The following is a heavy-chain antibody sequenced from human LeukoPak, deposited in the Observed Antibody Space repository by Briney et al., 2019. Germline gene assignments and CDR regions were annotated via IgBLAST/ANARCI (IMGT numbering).Heavy chain of an antibody. V-gene: IGHV3-21*01. CDR2: ISSSGSYI. CDR3: ARDQYCSGGSCYHLDY. J-gene: IGHJ4*02. D-gene: IGHD2-15*01. Sequence: PGGSLRLSCAASGFTFSSYSMNWVRQAPGKGLEWVSSISSSGSYIYYADSVKGRFTISRDNAKNSLYLQMNSLRAEDTAVYYCARDQYCSGGSCYHLDYWGQGTLVTVSS. CDR1: GFTFSSYS.